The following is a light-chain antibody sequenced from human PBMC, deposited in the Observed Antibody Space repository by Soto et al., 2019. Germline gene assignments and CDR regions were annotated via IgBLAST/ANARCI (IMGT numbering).Light chain of an antibody. CDR3: QQYTHWPRT. J-gene: IGKJ1*01. CDR1: QSVSSN. V-gene: IGKV3-15*01. CDR2: GAS. Sequence: ETVMTQSPATLSGSPGERATLSCRASQSVSSNLAWNQQKPGQAPRLLIYGASTRATGIPARFSGSGSGTEFTLTISSLQSEDFAVYYCQQYTHWPRTFGQGTKVDVK.